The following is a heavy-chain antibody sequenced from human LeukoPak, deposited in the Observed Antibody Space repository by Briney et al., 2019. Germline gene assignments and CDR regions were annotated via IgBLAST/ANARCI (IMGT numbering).Heavy chain of an antibody. CDR1: GYRFTSYW. D-gene: IGHD3-10*01. CDR2: IYTGDSDT. V-gene: IGHV5-51*01. Sequence: GESLKISCKGSGYRFTSYWSGWVRQMPGKGLEGMGIIYTGDSDTRYSPSFQGQVTNSANKSISTAYLQWSSLKPSDTAMYYCARIRKYYYGSGSYFDYWGQGTLVTVSS. CDR3: ARIRKYYYGSGSYFDY. J-gene: IGHJ4*02.